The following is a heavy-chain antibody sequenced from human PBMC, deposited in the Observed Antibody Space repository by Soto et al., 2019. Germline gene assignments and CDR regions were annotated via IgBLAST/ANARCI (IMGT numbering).Heavy chain of an antibody. CDR1: GGSISSYY. J-gene: IGHJ5*02. CDR2: SSYSGNP. V-gene: IGHV4-59*01. D-gene: IGHD1-1*01. CDR3: ARGDDWKSSCFDP. Sequence: PSETLSLTCTVSGGSISSYYWNWIRQPPGKGQEWIRYSSYSGNPNYNPSLKSRVTISLDTSKNQFSLKLTSVTAADTAVYYCARGDDWKSSCFDPWGQGTLVTVSS.